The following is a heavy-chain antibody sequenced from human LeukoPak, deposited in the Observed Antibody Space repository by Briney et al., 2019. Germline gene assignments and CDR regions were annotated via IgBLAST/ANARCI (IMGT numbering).Heavy chain of an antibody. V-gene: IGHV4-59*01. CDR2: IYFSVNT. CDR1: GGSLSSYY. D-gene: IGHD2-21*01. CDR3: AKFPHYHGMDV. J-gene: IGHJ6*04. Sequence: SETPCLTCTVSGGSLSSYYWSWIRQPPGKGLAWIGYIYFSVNTNYTPPLKSRVTISVDTSKNQFSLKLSSVTAADTAVYYCAKFPHYHGMDVWGKGTTVTVSS.